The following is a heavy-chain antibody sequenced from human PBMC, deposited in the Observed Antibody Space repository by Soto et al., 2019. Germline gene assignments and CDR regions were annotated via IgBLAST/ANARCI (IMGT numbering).Heavy chain of an antibody. V-gene: IGHV1-3*01. CDR3: ARDQTGTTGYGMDV. CDR1: GYTFTSYA. Sequence: ASVKVSCKASGYTFTSYAMHWVRQAPGQGLEWMGWINAGNGNTKYSQKFQGRVTITRDTSASTAYMELSSLRSEDTAVYYCARDQTGTTGYGMDVWGQGTTVTVS. D-gene: IGHD1-7*01. J-gene: IGHJ6*02. CDR2: INAGNGNT.